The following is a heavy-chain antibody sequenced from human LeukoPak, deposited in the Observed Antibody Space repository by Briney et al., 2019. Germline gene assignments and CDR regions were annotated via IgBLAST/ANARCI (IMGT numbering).Heavy chain of an antibody. CDR3: ARHILVVPAATFDY. D-gene: IGHD2-2*01. J-gene: IGHJ4*02. V-gene: IGHV4-59*01. CDR1: GGSISSYY. Sequence: PSETLSLTCTVSGGSISSYYWSWLRQPPGKGLEWIGYIYYSGSTNYNPSLTSRVTISVDTSKNQFSLKLSSVTAADTAVYYCARHILVVPAATFDYWGQGTLVSVSS. CDR2: IYYSGST.